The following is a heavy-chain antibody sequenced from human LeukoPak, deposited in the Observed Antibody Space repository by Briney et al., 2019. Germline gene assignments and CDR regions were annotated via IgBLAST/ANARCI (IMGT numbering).Heavy chain of an antibody. J-gene: IGHJ5*01. Sequence: SETLSLTCTVSGGSISSSSYYWGWIRQPPGKGLEGIGSVYYSGNTYYCPSLKSRVTISGDTSKNQFSLKVSSVTAADTAVYYCARHKAPSHPFDSWGQGTLVTVSS. CDR2: VYYSGNT. CDR3: ARHKAPSHPFDS. V-gene: IGHV4-39*01. CDR1: GGSISSSSYY.